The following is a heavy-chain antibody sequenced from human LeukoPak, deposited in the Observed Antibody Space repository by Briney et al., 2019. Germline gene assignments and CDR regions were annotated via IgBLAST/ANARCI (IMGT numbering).Heavy chain of an antibody. CDR2: IYYSGST. CDR3: ARGASGSFGP. J-gene: IGHJ5*02. D-gene: IGHD1-26*01. Sequence: PSETLSLTCTVSGGSISSSRYYWGWIRHPPGKGLEWIGSIYYSGSTYYNPSLKSRVTISVDTSKTQFSLKLSSVTAANTAVYYCARGASGSFGPWGQGTLVTVSS. CDR1: GGSISSSRYY. V-gene: IGHV4-39*07.